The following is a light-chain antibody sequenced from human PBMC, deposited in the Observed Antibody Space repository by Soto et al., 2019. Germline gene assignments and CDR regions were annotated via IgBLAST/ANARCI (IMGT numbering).Light chain of an antibody. CDR3: QQYDNLPVT. V-gene: IGKV1-33*01. CDR1: QDISDY. Sequence: DIQMTQSPSSLSASVGDRVTITCQASQDISDYLNWYQQKPGKAPKLLIYEASNLETGVPSRFSGSGSGTDFTVTISNLQPEDIATYYCQQYDNLPVTVGPGTKVDIK. J-gene: IGKJ3*01. CDR2: EAS.